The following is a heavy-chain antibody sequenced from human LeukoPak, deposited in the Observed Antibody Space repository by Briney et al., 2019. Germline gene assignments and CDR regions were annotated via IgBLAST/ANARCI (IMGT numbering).Heavy chain of an antibody. CDR3: ARWRLTGIDY. Sequence: SETLSLTCTVSGGSISSYYWSWIRQPPGKGLEWIGYIYYSGSTNYNPSLKSRVTISVDTSKNQFSLKLSSVTAADTAVYYCARWRLTGIDYWGQGTLVSVSS. V-gene: IGHV4-59*01. CDR2: IYYSGST. CDR1: GGSISSYY. D-gene: IGHD3-16*01. J-gene: IGHJ4*02.